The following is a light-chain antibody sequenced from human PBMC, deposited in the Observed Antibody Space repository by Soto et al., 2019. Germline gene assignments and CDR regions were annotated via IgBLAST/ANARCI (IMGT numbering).Light chain of an antibody. CDR2: DAS. Sequence: DIQMTPSLSTLSGSVLYRVTITFRSSQSISSWLAWYQQKPGKAPKLLIYDASSLESGVPSRFSGSRSGTEFTLTISSLQPDDIATYYCKQYDTYWTFGQGTKVDIK. CDR1: QSISSW. J-gene: IGKJ1*01. V-gene: IGKV1-5*01. CDR3: KQYDTYWT.